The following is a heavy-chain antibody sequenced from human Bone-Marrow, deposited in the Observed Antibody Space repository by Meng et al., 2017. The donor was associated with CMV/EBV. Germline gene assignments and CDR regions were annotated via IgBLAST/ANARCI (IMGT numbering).Heavy chain of an antibody. CDR3: ARTDIEYSSSSWDYYYYGMDV. CDR2: IIPIFGTA. V-gene: IGHV1-69*05. D-gene: IGHD6-6*01. J-gene: IGHJ6*01. Sequence: SVKVSCKASGGTFSSYAICWVRQAPGQGLEWMGGIIPIFGTANYAQKFQGRVTITTDESTSTAYMELSSLRSEDTAVYYCARTDIEYSSSSWDYYYYGMDVWGQGTTVTFYS. CDR1: GGTFSSYA.